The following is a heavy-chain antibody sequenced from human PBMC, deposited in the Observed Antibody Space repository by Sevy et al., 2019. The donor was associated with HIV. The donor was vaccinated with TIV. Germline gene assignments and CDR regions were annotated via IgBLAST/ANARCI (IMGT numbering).Heavy chain of an antibody. V-gene: IGHV3-7*01. J-gene: IGHJ3*02. CDR3: ATKGVSRPNDAFDT. Sequence: GGSLRLSCVASGFSFSRYWMSWVRQTPEKGLEWVANIKQEGSEKNYVDSVKGPFTISRDNAKNSLYLQMNNLTVDDTAVYYCATKGVSRPNDAFDTWGQGTMVTVSS. CDR1: GFSFSRYW. CDR2: IKQEGSEK. D-gene: IGHD2-8*01.